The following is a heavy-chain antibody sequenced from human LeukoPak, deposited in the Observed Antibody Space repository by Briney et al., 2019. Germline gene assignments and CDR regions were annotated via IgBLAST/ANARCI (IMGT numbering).Heavy chain of an antibody. D-gene: IGHD3-10*01. Sequence: PSQTLSLTCAVSGGSISSGGYSWSWIRQPPGKGLEWIGYIYYSGSTYYNPSLKSRVTISVDTSKNQFSLKLSSVTAADTAVYYCARAGAGYYYGSRSKNFDYWGQGTLVTVSS. CDR2: IYYSGST. J-gene: IGHJ4*02. V-gene: IGHV4-31*11. CDR1: GGSISSGGYS. CDR3: ARAGAGYYYGSRSKNFDY.